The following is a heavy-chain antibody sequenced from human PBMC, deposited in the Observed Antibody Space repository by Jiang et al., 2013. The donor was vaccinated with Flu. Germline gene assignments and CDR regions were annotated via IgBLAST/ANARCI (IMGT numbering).Heavy chain of an antibody. CDR2: ISYDGSSK. CDR3: AKDSKFFGDDILRPRFLTH. Sequence: VISYDGSSKYYGDSVKGRFTISRDNSKNTLYLQTNSLGGEDTAVYYCAKDSKFFGDDILRPRFLTHWGQG. V-gene: IGHV3-30*18. D-gene: IGHD3-3*01. J-gene: IGHJ1*01.